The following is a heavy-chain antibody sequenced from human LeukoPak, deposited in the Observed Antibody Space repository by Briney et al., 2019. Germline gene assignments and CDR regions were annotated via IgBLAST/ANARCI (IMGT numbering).Heavy chain of an antibody. J-gene: IGHJ4*02. CDR2: IYYSGST. CDR3: ARGLDSSLQASFDY. V-gene: IGHV4-61*08. Sequence: SETLSLTCAVSGGSISSGGYSWSWIRQPPGKGLEWIGYIYYSGSTNYNPSLKSRVTISVDTSKNQFSLKLSSVTAADTAVYYCARGLDSSLQASFDYWGQGTLVTVSS. CDR1: GGSISSGGYS. D-gene: IGHD6-13*01.